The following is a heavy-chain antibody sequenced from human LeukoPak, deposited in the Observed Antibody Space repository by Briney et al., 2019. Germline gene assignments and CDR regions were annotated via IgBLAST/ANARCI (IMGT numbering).Heavy chain of an antibody. CDR2: IKQDGSEK. Sequence: GGSLSLSCAASGFIFSSYWMSWVRQAPGKGLEWVANIKQDGSEKYYVDSVKGRFNISRDNDKNSLYLQMNSLRAEDTAVYYCARGGHVVVVPAAPFDYWGQGTLVTVSS. D-gene: IGHD2-2*01. CDR1: GFIFSSYW. J-gene: IGHJ4*02. V-gene: IGHV3-7*01. CDR3: ARGGHVVVVPAAPFDY.